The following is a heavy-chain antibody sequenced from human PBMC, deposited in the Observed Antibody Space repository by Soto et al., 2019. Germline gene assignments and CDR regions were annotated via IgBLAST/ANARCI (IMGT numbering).Heavy chain of an antibody. V-gene: IGHV3-9*01. J-gene: IGHJ5*02. CDR1: GFTFDDYA. D-gene: IGHD6-19*01. CDR3: AKDGGYSSGRYGA. CDR2: ISWKSGSI. Sequence: EVQLVESGGGLVQPGRSLRLSCAASGFTFDDYAMHWVRQAPGKGLEWVSGISWKSGSIGYADSVKGRFTISRDNAKNALYLQMNSLRAEDTALYYCAKDGGYSSGRYGAWGQGTLVTVSS.